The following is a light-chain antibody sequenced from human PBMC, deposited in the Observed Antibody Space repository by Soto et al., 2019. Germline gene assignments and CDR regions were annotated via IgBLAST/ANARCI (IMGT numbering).Light chain of an antibody. Sequence: VYGKRVDTLSCRASESVSSNLAWYQQKPGQAPRLLIYGASTRATGIPPRFIVSGQGTAYALSISSRQSGDSAPYYCEQHHNSALTFGGGTKVDIK. CDR1: ESVSSN. CDR3: EQHHNSALT. V-gene: IGKV3-15*01. CDR2: GAS. J-gene: IGKJ4*01.